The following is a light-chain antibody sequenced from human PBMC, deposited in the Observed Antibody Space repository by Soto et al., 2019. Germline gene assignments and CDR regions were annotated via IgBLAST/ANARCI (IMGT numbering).Light chain of an antibody. J-gene: IGLJ2*01. V-gene: IGLV1-51*01. Sequence: QSVLTQPPSVSAAAGQKVTIPCSGSYSNIGSNFVSWYQHFPGSAPKLLIYDNSQRPSGIPDRFSGSKSGSTATLGITGPQTGDEAGYYCATWDSSLSVVVFGGGTKLTVL. CDR1: YSNIGSNF. CDR2: DNS. CDR3: ATWDSSLSVVV.